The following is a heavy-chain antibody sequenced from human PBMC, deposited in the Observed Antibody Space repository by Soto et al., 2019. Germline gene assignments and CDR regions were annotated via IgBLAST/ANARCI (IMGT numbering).Heavy chain of an antibody. CDR2: IYYSGST. Sequence: SETLSLTCTVSGGSISSGGYYWSWIRQHPGKGLEWIGYIYYSGSTYYNPSLKSRVTISVDTSKNQFSLKLSSVTAADTAVYYCATGVGSSSWFGWFDPWGQGTLVTVS. J-gene: IGHJ5*02. V-gene: IGHV4-31*03. D-gene: IGHD6-13*01. CDR1: GGSISSGGYY. CDR3: ATGVGSSSWFGWFDP.